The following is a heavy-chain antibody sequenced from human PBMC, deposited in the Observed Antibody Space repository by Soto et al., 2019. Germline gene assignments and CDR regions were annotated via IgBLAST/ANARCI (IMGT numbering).Heavy chain of an antibody. CDR3: ARDRTYYYDSSGYYYFDY. J-gene: IGHJ4*02. Sequence: GGSLRLSCAASGFTFISYSMNWVRQAPWKGLEWVSSISSSSSYIYYADSVKGRFTISRDNAKNSLYLQMNSLRAEDTAVYYCARDRTYYYDSSGYYYFDYWGQGTLVTVSS. CDR1: GFTFISYS. V-gene: IGHV3-21*01. CDR2: ISSSSSYI. D-gene: IGHD3-22*01.